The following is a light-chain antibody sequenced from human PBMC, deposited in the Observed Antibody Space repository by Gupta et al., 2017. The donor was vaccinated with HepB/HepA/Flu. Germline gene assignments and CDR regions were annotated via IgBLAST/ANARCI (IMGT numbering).Light chain of an antibody. J-gene: IGLJ3*02. Sequence: SVLTQPPPPSEPPGPWFTIPCPGSSSNIGRRYVYGSQQLSGTAPKLLIYKKSQRPSGVADRFSGSMSGTAATLAIGRLRSEDEDDYYYAAWDDSRSGWVFGGGTKLTVL. CDR1: SSNIGRRY. V-gene: IGLV1-47*01. CDR2: KKS. CDR3: AAWDDSRSGWV.